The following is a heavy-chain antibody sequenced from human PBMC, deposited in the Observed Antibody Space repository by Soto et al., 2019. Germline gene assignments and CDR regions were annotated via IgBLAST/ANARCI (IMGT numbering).Heavy chain of an antibody. V-gene: IGHV3-23*01. Sequence: EVQLLESGGGFVQPGGSLRLSCAASGFAFGSYAMVWCRQTPGKGLECVSSISDSGDRTFYADYLKGRLTISRDNSKDMVYLQMNSLRVDDSAVYYCAKVLSTDYNCWYGVHVWGQGTTVTVS. J-gene: IGHJ6*02. CDR3: AKVLSTDYNCWYGVHV. CDR2: ISDSGDRT. CDR1: GFAFGSYA.